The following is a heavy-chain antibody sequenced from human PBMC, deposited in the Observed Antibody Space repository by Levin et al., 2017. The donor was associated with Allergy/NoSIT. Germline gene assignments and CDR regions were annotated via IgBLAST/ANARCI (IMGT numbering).Heavy chain of an antibody. CDR3: VKGQRPVAGLPFDY. CDR1: GFTFSSYT. J-gene: IGHJ4*02. CDR2: ISGSGGVP. Sequence: GGSLRLSCAASGFTFSSYTMSWVRQPPGTGLEWVSAISGSGGVPYNADSVQGRFTISRDNSKNTLYLQMNSPRADDAAVYYCVKGQRPVAGLPFDYWGQGSLVTVSS. V-gene: IGHV3-23*01. D-gene: IGHD6-19*01.